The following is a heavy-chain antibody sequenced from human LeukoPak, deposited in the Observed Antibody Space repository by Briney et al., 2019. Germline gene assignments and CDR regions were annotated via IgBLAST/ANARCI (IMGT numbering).Heavy chain of an antibody. CDR3: AKRLNEYCSSTSCPDY. J-gene: IGHJ4*02. CDR2: ISGSGGST. V-gene: IGHV3-23*01. D-gene: IGHD2-2*01. CDR1: GFTFSSYA. Sequence: GGSLRLSCAASGFTFSSYAMSWVRQAPGKGLEWVSAISGSGGSTYYADSVKGRVTISRDNSKNTLYLQMNSLRAEDTAVYYCAKRLNEYCSSTSCPDYWGQGTLVTVSS.